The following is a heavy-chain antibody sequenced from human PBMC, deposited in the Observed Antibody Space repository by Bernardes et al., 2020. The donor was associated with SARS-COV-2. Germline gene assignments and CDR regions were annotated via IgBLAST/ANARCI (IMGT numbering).Heavy chain of an antibody. CDR2: FDPEDGET. Sequence: ASVKVSCKVSGYTLTELSIHWVRQAPGQGLEWMGGFDPEDGETIYAQNFQGRVTMTEDTSTDTAYMELSSLRSEDTAVYYCATGLGYYGSGSPRYWSHGTLVTVSS. D-gene: IGHD3-10*01. CDR3: ATGLGYYGSGSPRY. CDR1: GYTLTELS. J-gene: IGHJ4*01. V-gene: IGHV1-24*01.